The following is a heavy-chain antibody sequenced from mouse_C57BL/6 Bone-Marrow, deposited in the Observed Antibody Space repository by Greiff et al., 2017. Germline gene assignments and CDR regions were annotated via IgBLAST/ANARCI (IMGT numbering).Heavy chain of an antibody. Sequence: VKLVESGPGLVQPSQSLSITCTASGFSLTSYGVHWVRQSPGKGLEWLGVIWRGGSPDYNAAFISRLSISKDNSKSQVFFKMNSLQADDTAIYYCARPYRVPMDYWGQGTSVTVSS. CDR2: IWRGGSP. V-gene: IGHV2-2*01. D-gene: IGHD2-10*01. CDR3: ARPYRVPMDY. CDR1: GFSLTSYG. J-gene: IGHJ4*01.